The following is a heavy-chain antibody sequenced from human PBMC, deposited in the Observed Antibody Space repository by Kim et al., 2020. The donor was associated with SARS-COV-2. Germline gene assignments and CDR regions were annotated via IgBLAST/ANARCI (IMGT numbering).Heavy chain of an antibody. CDR2: ISWNSGSI. Sequence: GGSLRLSCAASGFTFDDYAMHWVRQAPGKGLEWVSGISWNSGSIGYADSVKGRFTISRDNAKNSLYLQMNSLRAEDTALYYCARAASLGDDYYYGMDVWGQGTTVTVPS. D-gene: IGHD3-10*01. CDR1: GFTFDDYA. J-gene: IGHJ6*02. V-gene: IGHV3-9*01. CDR3: ARAASLGDDYYYGMDV.